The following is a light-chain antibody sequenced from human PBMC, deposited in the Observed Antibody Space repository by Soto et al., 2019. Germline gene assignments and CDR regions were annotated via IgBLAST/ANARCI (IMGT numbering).Light chain of an antibody. Sequence: EIVLPQSPATLSLSPGERATLSCRASQSVSSYLAWYQQKPGQAPRLLIYDASNRATGIPPRFSGSGSGTDFTRTISILEPEDFAVYYCQQRGNWPRTFGQGTKLEIK. CDR3: QQRGNWPRT. CDR2: DAS. V-gene: IGKV3-11*01. CDR1: QSVSSY. J-gene: IGKJ2*01.